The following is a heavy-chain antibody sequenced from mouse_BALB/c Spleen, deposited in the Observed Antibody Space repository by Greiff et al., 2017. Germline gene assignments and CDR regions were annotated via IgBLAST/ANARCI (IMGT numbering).Heavy chain of an antibody. D-gene: IGHD2-1*01. J-gene: IGHJ3*01. CDR2: ISYSGST. Sequence: DVQLQESGPGLVKPSQSLSLTCTVTGYSITSDYAWNWIRQFPGNKLEWMGYISYSGSTSYNPSLKSRISITRDTSKNQFFLQLNSVTTEDTATYYCARYGKGAWFAYWGQGTLVTVSA. V-gene: IGHV3-2*02. CDR1: GYSITSDYA. CDR3: ARYGKGAWFAY.